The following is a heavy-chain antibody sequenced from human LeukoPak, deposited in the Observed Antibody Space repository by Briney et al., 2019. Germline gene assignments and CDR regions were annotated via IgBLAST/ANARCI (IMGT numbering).Heavy chain of an antibody. CDR2: FDPEDGAR. Sequence: GASVKVSCKVSGDTVTGFSIHWVRQAPRHGLEWMGGFDPEDGARIFAQKFQGRVTMTEDTSTDTAYMDLSSLRSEDTAVYYCATGYTYDYSLYWGQGTLVTVSS. J-gene: IGHJ4*02. CDR1: GDTVTGFS. CDR3: ATGYTYDYSLY. D-gene: IGHD5-18*01. V-gene: IGHV1-24*01.